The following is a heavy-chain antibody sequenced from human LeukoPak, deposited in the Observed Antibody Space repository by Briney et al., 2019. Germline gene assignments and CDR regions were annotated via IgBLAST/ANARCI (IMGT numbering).Heavy chain of an antibody. CDR2: INQNGREK. D-gene: IGHD3-16*01. J-gene: IGHJ4*02. Sequence: GGSLRLSCEVSGLTFSTYWMTWVRQAPGKGLEWVASINQNGREKYYVDSVKGRFTISRDNAKDSLYLQMDSLRDEDTAVYYCARSLGDDWGQGTLVTVSS. CDR3: ARSLGDD. CDR1: GLTFSTYW. V-gene: IGHV3-7*01.